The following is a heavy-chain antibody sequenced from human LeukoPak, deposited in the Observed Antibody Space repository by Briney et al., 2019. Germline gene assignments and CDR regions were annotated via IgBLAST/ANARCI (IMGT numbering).Heavy chain of an antibody. D-gene: IGHD4-23*01. Sequence: KTSETLSLTCTVSGGSISSSSYYWGWIRQPPGKGLEWIGSIYYSGSTYCNPSLKSRVTISVDTSKNQFSLKLSSVTAADTAVYYCARDSNGKYGGNSGFDYWGQGTLVTVSS. CDR3: ARDSNGKYGGNSGFDY. CDR2: IYYSGST. J-gene: IGHJ4*02. CDR1: GGSISSSSYY. V-gene: IGHV4-39*07.